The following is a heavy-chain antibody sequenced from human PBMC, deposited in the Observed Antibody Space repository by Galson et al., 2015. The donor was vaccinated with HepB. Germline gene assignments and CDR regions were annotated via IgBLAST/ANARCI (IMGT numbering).Heavy chain of an antibody. CDR2: IYPADSDT. V-gene: IGHV5-51*01. J-gene: IGHJ5*01. CDR1: GYSFTSYW. CDR3: AKHTVPGGSTYRGFHS. Sequence: QSGAEVKKPGESLKISCKTSGYSFTSYWIVWVRQMPGKGLEWMGIIYPADSDTRYSPSFQGQVTISADKSINTAYLQWSSLRASDTAMYYCAKHTVPGGSTYRGFHSWGQGTLVTVSS. D-gene: IGHD3-16*01.